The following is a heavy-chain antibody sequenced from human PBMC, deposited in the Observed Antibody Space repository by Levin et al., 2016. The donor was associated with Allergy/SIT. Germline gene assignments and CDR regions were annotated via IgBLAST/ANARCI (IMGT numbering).Heavy chain of an antibody. V-gene: IGHV4-31*02. Sequence: WIRQPPGKGLEWIGYIYYSGSTYYNPSLKSRVTISVDTSKNQFSLKLSSVTAADTAVYYCARGSGNWGSVYYYGMDVWGQGTTVTVSS. CDR3: ARGSGNWGSVYYYGMDV. J-gene: IGHJ6*02. D-gene: IGHD7-27*01. CDR2: IYYSGST.